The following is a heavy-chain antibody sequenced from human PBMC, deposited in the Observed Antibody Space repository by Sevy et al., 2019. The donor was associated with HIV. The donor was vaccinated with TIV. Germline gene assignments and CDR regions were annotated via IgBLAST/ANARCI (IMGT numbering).Heavy chain of an antibody. CDR2: IKTDGSDT. J-gene: IGHJ5*02. D-gene: IGHD1-26*01. CDR3: ARRPTDQSGSYWFDP. V-gene: IGHV3-74*01. CDR1: GFTFSSYW. Sequence: GGSLRLSCAASGFTFSSYWMHWVRQAPGKGLVWVSRIKTDGSDTSYADSVQGRFTISRDNTKNTLYLQMNSLRAEDTAVYYCARRPTDQSGSYWFDPWGQGTLVTVSS.